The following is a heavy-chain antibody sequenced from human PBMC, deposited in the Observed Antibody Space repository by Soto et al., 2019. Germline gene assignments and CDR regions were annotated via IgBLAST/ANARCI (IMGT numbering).Heavy chain of an antibody. V-gene: IGHV4-39*01. CDR1: GGSISSSSYY. Sequence: QLLESGPGLVKPSETLSLTCTVSGGSISSSSYYWGWIRQPPGKGLEWIGSIYYSGSTYYNPSLKSRVTISVDTSKNQFSLKLSSVTAADTAVYYCARTPIVVVPAWFDPWGQGTLVTVSS. CDR2: IYYSGST. D-gene: IGHD2-2*01. CDR3: ARTPIVVVPAWFDP. J-gene: IGHJ5*02.